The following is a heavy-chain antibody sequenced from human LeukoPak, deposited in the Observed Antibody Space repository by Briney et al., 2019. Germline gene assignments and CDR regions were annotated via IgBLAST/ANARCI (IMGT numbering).Heavy chain of an antibody. J-gene: IGHJ4*02. Sequence: GGSLRLSCAASGFTFSSYAMHWVRQAPGKGLEWVAVISYDGSNKYYADSVKGRFTISRDNAKNSLYLQMNSLRAEDTAVYYCARDRTPYCSSTSCRYFDYWGQGTLVTVSS. CDR3: ARDRTPYCSSTSCRYFDY. D-gene: IGHD2-2*01. V-gene: IGHV3-30*04. CDR1: GFTFSSYA. CDR2: ISYDGSNK.